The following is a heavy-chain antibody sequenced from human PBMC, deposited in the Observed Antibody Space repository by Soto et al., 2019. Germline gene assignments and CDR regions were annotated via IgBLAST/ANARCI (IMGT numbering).Heavy chain of an antibody. CDR1: GFTFSSYA. CDR2: ISGSGGST. CDR3: AKVMTPPYDSSGYYQYYYYYGMDV. J-gene: IGHJ6*02. V-gene: IGHV3-23*01. Sequence: GSLRLSCAASGFTFSSYAMSWVRQAPGKGLEWVSAISGSGGSTYYADSVKGRFTISRDNSKNTLYLQMNSLRAEDTAVYYCAKVMTPPYDSSGYYQYYYYYGMDVWGQGTTVTVSS. D-gene: IGHD3-22*01.